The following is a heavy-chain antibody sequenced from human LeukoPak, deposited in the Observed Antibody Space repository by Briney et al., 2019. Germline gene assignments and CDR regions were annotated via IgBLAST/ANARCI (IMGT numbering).Heavy chain of an antibody. V-gene: IGHV4-59*08. CDR1: GGSISSYY. CDR2: IYYSGST. D-gene: IGHD6-13*01. Sequence: SETLSLTCTVSGGSISSYYWSWIRQPPGKGLEWIGYIYYSGSTNYNPPLKSRVTISVDTSMNQFSLKLSSVTAADTAVYYCARLRIAAAEDYFDYWGQGTLVTVSS. CDR3: ARLRIAAAEDYFDY. J-gene: IGHJ4*02.